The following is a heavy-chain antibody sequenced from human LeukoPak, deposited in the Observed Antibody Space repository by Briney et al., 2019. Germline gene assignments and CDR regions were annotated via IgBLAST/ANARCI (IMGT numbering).Heavy chain of an antibody. CDR2: IKEDGSEK. CDR3: ARDPKHIAARPVDY. Sequence: GGSLRLSCVASGFTFSNYWMTWVRQAPGKGLECVANIKEDGSEKYYVDSVKGRFTISRDNAKNSLYLQMNSLRVEDTAIYYCARDPKHIAARPVDYWGQGTLVTVSS. CDR1: GFTFSNYW. D-gene: IGHD6-6*01. J-gene: IGHJ4*02. V-gene: IGHV3-7*01.